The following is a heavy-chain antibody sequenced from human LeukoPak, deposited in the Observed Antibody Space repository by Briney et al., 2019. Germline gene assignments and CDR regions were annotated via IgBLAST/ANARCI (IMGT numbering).Heavy chain of an antibody. D-gene: IGHD1-26*01. V-gene: IGHV3-74*01. CDR3: AKDFAWDSGH. J-gene: IGHJ4*02. CDR1: GFAFSTYW. Sequence: GGSLRLSCAASGFAFSTYWMHWVRQVPGKGLEWISCITGDGDSTGYADSVKDRFTISRDNDESTVSLHMNAVRAEDTAVYYCAKDFAWDSGHWGQGTLVTVSS. CDR2: ITGDGDST.